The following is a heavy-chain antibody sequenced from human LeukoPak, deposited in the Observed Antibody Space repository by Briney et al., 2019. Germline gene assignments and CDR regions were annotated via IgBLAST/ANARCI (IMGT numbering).Heavy chain of an antibody. CDR1: GASISSSY. CDR3: VRGNYDDRGYSNAFDI. V-gene: IGHV4-59*01. J-gene: IGHJ3*02. D-gene: IGHD2-15*01. CDR2: IYYNGNT. Sequence: PSGTLSLTCTVSGASISSSYWSWDRQPPGKRLEWIGFIYYNGNTNSNPSLKSRVTISVDTSKNQFSLKLSSVTAADTALYYCVRGNYDDRGYSNAFDIWGQGAMVVVSS.